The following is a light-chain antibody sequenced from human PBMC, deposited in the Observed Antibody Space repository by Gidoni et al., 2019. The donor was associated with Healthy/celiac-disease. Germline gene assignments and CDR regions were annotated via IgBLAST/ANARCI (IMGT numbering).Light chain of an antibody. CDR3: SSYAGSNNWV. J-gene: IGLJ3*02. V-gene: IGLV2-8*01. CDR2: EVS. CDR1: SSDVGGYNY. Sequence: SPGQSVTISCTGTSSDVGGYNYVSWYQQHPVKAPKLMIYEVSKRPSGVPDRFSGSKSGNTASLTVSGLQAEDEADYYCSSYAGSNNWVFGGGTKLTVL.